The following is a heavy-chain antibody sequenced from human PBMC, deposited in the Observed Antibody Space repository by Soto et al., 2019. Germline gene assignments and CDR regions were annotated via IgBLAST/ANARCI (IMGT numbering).Heavy chain of an antibody. D-gene: IGHD3-22*01. CDR1: GGSISSGDYY. J-gene: IGHJ5*02. V-gene: IGHV4-30-4*01. Sequence: SETLSLTCTVSGGSISSGDYYWSWIRQPPGKGLEWIGYIYYSGVTYYNRSLKSRITISVDTSKNQFSLNLSSVTAADTAVYYCAARSGYLGTDWFDPWGQGTLVTVSS. CDR3: AARSGYLGTDWFDP. CDR2: IYYSGVT.